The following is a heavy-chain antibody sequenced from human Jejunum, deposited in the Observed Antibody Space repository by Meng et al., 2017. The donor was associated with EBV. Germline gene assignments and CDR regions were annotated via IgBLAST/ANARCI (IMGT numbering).Heavy chain of an antibody. D-gene: IGHD6-19*01. J-gene: IGHJ4*02. CDR1: GASLSSGHW. Sequence: QLHLQESGPRLVKPSETLSVTCDVPGASLSSGHWWSWVRQPPGKGLEWIGEHGGTRNYNPSLRSRVTISLDYSKNQFSLTLSSVTAADTAVYYCATFNSGSYKYHFDHWGRGILVTVSS. V-gene: IGHV4-4*02. CDR2: HGGTR. CDR3: ATFNSGSYKYHFDH.